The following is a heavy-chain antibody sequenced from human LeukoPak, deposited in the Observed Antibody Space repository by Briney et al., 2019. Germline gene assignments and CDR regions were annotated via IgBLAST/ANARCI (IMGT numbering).Heavy chain of an antibody. CDR1: GFTFSSYA. CDR3: AKEPYGDYGDYEAFDI. CDR2: ISGSGGST. D-gene: IGHD4-17*01. Sequence: GGSLRLSCAASGFTFSSYAMSWVRQAPGKGLKWVSAISGSGGSTYYADSVKGRFTISRDNSKNTLYLQMNSLRAEDTAVYYCAKEPYGDYGDYEAFDIRGQGTMVTVSS. J-gene: IGHJ3*02. V-gene: IGHV3-23*01.